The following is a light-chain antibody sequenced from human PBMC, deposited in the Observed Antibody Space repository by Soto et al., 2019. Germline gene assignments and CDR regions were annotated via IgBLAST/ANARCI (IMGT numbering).Light chain of an antibody. J-gene: IGKJ4*01. CDR3: QQRSNWPPVT. Sequence: EIVLTQSPGNLSLSAGERATLSCRASQSVSSSYLALYQQKPCQAPRLLIYGASSRATGIPDRFSGSGSGTDFTLTISSLETADFGVYYGQQRSNWPPVTFGGGTKVDIK. CDR1: QSVSSSY. CDR2: GAS. V-gene: IGKV3D-20*02.